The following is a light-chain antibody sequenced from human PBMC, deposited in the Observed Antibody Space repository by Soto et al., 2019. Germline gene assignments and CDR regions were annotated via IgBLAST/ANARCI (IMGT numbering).Light chain of an antibody. V-gene: IGKV2D-29*01. Sequence: VLTQTPLSLSVTPGQPASMSCKSSQSLLHRDGKTYLYWYLQKPGQPPQLLIYEVSNRFSGVPDRFRASGSGTDFTLKISRVEAEDLGVFYCMQDVELPFTFGGGTKVEIK. CDR2: EVS. CDR3: MQDVELPFT. J-gene: IGKJ4*01. CDR1: QSLLHRDGKTY.